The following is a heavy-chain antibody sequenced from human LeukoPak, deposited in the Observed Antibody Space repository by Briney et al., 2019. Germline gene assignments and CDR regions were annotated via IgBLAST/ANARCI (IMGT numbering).Heavy chain of an antibody. Sequence: AGGSLRLSCAASGFSFSNYGMHWVRQAPGKGLEWVAVIWYDGSNKYYADSVKGRFTISRDNSKNTVDLQMSSLRAEDTAVYYCARGVGNYYYYMDVWGQGTTVTVSS. J-gene: IGHJ6*02. CDR2: IWYDGSNK. V-gene: IGHV3-33*01. D-gene: IGHD3-10*01. CDR3: ARGVGNYYYYMDV. CDR1: GFSFSNYG.